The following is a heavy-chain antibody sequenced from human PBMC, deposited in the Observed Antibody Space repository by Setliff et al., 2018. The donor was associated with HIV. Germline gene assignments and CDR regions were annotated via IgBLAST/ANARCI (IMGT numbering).Heavy chain of an antibody. CDR3: AKEQEIGSYLDP. CDR1: GFSFSTSA. D-gene: IGHD2-2*02. J-gene: IGHJ5*02. V-gene: IGHV1-58*01. Sequence: ASVKVSCKASGFSFSTSAAQWVRQARGHRLEWIGWVAGGNGKTEYAQKFQDRVTITRDMSTRTAYLELSSLRSDDSAVYFCAKEQEIGSYLDPWGQGTLVTVSS. CDR2: VAGGNGKT.